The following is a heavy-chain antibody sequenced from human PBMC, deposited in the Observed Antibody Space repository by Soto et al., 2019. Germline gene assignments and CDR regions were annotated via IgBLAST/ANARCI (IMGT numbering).Heavy chain of an antibody. V-gene: IGHV3-74*01. CDR2: INPEETTI. CDR3: GSGAYGDPVDS. CDR1: AVTLRNYC. J-gene: IGHJ4*02. D-gene: IGHD4-17*01. Sequence: AGSLRLSCTAPAVTLRNYCMHWGRQAPGKGLVWVSRINPEETTISYADSVRGRFTISRDNARDTVFLQMNSLGVEDMAVYYWGSGAYGDPVDSWGQGT.